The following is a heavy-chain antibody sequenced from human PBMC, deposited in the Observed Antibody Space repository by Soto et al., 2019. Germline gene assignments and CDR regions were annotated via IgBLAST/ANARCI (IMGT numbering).Heavy chain of an antibody. Sequence: LRLSCAASGFTFSSYSMDWVRQAPGKGLEWVSSISSSSSYIYYADSLKGRFTISRDNAKNSLYLQMNSLRAEDTAVYYCARQTSSGSYRNFDYWGQGTLVTVSS. D-gene: IGHD1-26*01. CDR1: GFTFSSYS. CDR2: ISSSSSYI. J-gene: IGHJ4*02. V-gene: IGHV3-21*01. CDR3: ARQTSSGSYRNFDY.